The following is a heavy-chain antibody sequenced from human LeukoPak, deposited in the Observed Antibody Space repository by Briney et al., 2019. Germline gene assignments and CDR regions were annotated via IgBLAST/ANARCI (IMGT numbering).Heavy chain of an antibody. CDR1: GYTFTSYA. D-gene: IGHD6-13*01. Sequence: ASVKVSCKASGYTFTSYAMNWVRQAPGQGLEWMGGIIPIFGTANYAQKFQGRVTITADKSTSTAYMELSSLRSEDTAVYYCARDLGAGYSSSGGFDYWGQGTLVTVSS. CDR3: ARDLGAGYSSSGGFDY. J-gene: IGHJ4*02. V-gene: IGHV1-69*06. CDR2: IIPIFGTA.